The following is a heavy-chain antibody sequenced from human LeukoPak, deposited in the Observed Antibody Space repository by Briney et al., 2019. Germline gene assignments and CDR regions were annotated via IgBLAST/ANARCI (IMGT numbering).Heavy chain of an antibody. D-gene: IGHD3-22*01. Sequence: ASVKVSCKASGYTFTSYAMHWVRQAPGQRLEWMGWINAGNGNTKYSQEFQGRVTITRDTSASTAHMELSSLRSEDMAVYYCARWGSYDSSGYDYWGQGTLVTVSS. V-gene: IGHV1-3*03. CDR3: ARWGSYDSSGYDY. CDR2: INAGNGNT. CDR1: GYTFTSYA. J-gene: IGHJ4*02.